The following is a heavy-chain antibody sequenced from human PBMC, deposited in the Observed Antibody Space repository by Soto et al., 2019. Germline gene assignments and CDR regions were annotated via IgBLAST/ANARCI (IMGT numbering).Heavy chain of an antibody. CDR2: INPNSGGT. D-gene: IGHD1-7*01. J-gene: IGHJ4*02. CDR3: AKDDLELAFDY. V-gene: IGHV1-2*02. CDR1: GYTFTGYY. Sequence: ASVKVSCKASGYTFTGYYMHWVRQAPGQGLEWMGWINPNSGGTNYADSVKGRFTISRDNSKNTLYLQMNSLRAEDTAVYYCAKDDLELAFDYWGQGTLVTVSS.